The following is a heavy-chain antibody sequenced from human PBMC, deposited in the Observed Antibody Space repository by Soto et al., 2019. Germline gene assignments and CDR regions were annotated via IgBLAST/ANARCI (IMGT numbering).Heavy chain of an antibody. CDR3: ARPSGGGYASVPLDV. CDR2: IDPSDSYT. J-gene: IGHJ6*02. CDR1: GYSFTSYW. D-gene: IGHD5-12*01. V-gene: IGHV5-10-1*01. Sequence: PGESLKISCKGSGYSFTSYWISWVRQMPGKGLEWMGRIDPSDSYTNYSPSFQGHVTISADKSISTAYLQWSSLKASDTAMYYCARPSGGGYASVPLDVWGQGTTLTVSS.